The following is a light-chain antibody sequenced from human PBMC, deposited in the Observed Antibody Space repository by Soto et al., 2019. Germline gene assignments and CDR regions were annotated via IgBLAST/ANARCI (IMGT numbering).Light chain of an antibody. J-gene: IGLJ1*01. CDR1: SSDVGSYNR. CDR3: SSYTSSSTYG. V-gene: IGLV2-18*02. CDR2: EVS. Sequence: QSVLTQPPSVSGSPGQSVAISCTGTSSDVGSYNRVSWYQQPPGTATKVMIYEVSNRPSGVPDRFSGSKSGNTASLTISGLQAEDEADYYCSSYTSSSTYGFGTGTKVTVL.